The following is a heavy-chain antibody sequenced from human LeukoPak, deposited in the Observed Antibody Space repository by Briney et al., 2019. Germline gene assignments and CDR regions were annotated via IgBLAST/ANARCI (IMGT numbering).Heavy chain of an antibody. V-gene: IGHV4-38-2*01. D-gene: IGHD2/OR15-2a*01. CDR1: SYSISSGYY. J-gene: IGHJ4*02. Sequence: PSETLSLTCAVSSYSISSGYYWGWIRQPPGKGLEWIGSIYHSGITYYNPSLKSRVTISVGTSKNQFSLKLSSVTAADTAVYYCARGNIGPYYFDYWGQGTLVTVSS. CDR3: ARGNIGPYYFDY. CDR2: IYHSGIT.